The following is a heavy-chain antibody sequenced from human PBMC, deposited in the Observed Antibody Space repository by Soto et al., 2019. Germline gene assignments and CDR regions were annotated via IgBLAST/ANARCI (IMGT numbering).Heavy chain of an antibody. J-gene: IGHJ5*02. D-gene: IGHD3-22*01. CDR1: GGSIRSYY. V-gene: IGHV4-59*12. Sequence: PSETLSLTCTVSGGSIRSYYWSWIRQPPGKGLEWIGYIYYSGSTNYNPSLKSRVTISVDKSKNQFSLKLSSVTAADTAVYYCVSSGEDWFDPWGQGTLVTVS. CDR3: VSSGEDWFDP. CDR2: IYYSGST.